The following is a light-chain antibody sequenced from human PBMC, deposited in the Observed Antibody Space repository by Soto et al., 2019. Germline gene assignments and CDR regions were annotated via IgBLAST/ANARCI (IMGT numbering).Light chain of an antibody. CDR3: HHHSNSQA. Sequence: EIGLKQCPPNEPLSPEERATLSCRASQSVRSYLAWYQHKPGQAPRPLIYDASTRATGIPARFSGSGSRADFTITSTMQAHEDSANYCCHHHSNSQAFGQGTRLEIK. CDR1: QSVRSY. V-gene: IGKV3-11*01. CDR2: DAS. J-gene: IGKJ5*01.